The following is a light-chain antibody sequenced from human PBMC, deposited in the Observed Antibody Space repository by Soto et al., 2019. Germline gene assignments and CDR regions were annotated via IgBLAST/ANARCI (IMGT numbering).Light chain of an antibody. CDR1: ENVGTN. Sequence: IVMTQSPATLSVSPGEGVTLSCRASENVGTNLAWYQQKPGQAPRLLIYGSSTRATGIPASFSGSGSGIEFTLTTSRRQSEEAAVYYCQQYNNWGLSFGGGTKVEIK. V-gene: IGKV3D-15*01. CDR2: GSS. J-gene: IGKJ4*01. CDR3: QQYNNWGLS.